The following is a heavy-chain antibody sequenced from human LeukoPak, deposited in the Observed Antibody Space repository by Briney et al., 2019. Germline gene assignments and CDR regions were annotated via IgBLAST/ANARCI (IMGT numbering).Heavy chain of an antibody. D-gene: IGHD4-17*01. Sequence: PSETLSLTCAVSGGSINRYYLNWIRQSPGKGLEWIGYVYYGGSTNYNPSLKSRVTISVDTPKNQFSLKLSSVTAADTAVYYCARENGDYGYWYFDLWGRGTLVTVSS. CDR2: VYYGGST. V-gene: IGHV4-59*12. CDR3: ARENGDYGYWYFDL. CDR1: GGSINRYY. J-gene: IGHJ2*01.